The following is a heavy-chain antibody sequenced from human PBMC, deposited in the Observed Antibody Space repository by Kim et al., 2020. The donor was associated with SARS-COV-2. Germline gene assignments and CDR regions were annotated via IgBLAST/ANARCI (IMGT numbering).Heavy chain of an antibody. CDR3: ARDYYDSSGYYYSDY. Sequence: DSVKGRFTISREHSKNTLYLQVNSLRAEDTAVYYCARDYYDSSGYYYSDYWGQGTLVTVSS. D-gene: IGHD3-22*01. J-gene: IGHJ4*02. V-gene: IGHV3-66*01.